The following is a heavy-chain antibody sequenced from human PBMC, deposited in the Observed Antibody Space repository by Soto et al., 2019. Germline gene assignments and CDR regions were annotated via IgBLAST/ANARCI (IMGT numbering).Heavy chain of an antibody. CDR1: GFNFNIHA. V-gene: IGHV3-30*04. J-gene: IGHJ4*02. CDR2: MATGGKSQ. Sequence: QVQLMESGGGGGQSGGALGIFCSAPGFNFNIHALPWGLPAPSGGREWVAGMATGGKSQYYADSVKGRFTISRDTSKSTLYLQMTSLRPEDTAVYYCASGAAFYYDTSRYWGQGTLVTVSS. CDR3: ASGAAFYYDTSRY. D-gene: IGHD3-22*01.